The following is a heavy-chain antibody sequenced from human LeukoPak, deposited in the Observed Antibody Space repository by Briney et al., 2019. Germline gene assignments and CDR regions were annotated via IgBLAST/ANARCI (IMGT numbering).Heavy chain of an antibody. D-gene: IGHD3-3*01. J-gene: IGHJ6*02. CDR2: VYRGEDT. Sequence: SETLSLTCTVSGGSISSSGYYWGWIRQPPGRGLEWIGYVYRGEDTNYTPSLKSRVTLSLDTSKNQFSLKLSSVTAADTAVYYCARERRLWSGGYYGMDVWGQGTTVTVSS. CDR3: ARERRLWSGGYYGMDV. V-gene: IGHV4-39*07. CDR1: GGSISSSGYY.